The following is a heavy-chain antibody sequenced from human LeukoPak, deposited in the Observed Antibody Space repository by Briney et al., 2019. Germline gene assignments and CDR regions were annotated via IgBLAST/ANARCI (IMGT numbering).Heavy chain of an antibody. CDR3: ARQNYGAAPLRY. CDR2: INHSGRT. D-gene: IGHD4/OR15-4a*01. J-gene: IGHJ4*02. Sequence: SETLSLTCAVYGGSFSGYYWSWIRQPPGKGLEWIGEINHSGRTDYNPSLKSRVTISVDTSKNQFSLKLSSVTAADTAVYYCARQNYGAAPLRYWGQGTLVTVSS. CDR1: GGSFSGYY. V-gene: IGHV4-34*01.